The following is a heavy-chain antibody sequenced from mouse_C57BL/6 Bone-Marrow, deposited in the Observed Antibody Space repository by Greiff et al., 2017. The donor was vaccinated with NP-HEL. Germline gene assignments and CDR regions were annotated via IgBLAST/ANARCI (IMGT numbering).Heavy chain of an antibody. D-gene: IGHD2-4*01. CDR2: INYDGSST. Sequence: EVKLMESEGGLVQPGSSMKLSCTASGFTFSDYYMAWVRQVPEKALEWVANINYDGSSTYYLDSLNGRFLISRDNAKNILYLQMRSLKSEDTATYYCAREGGLRRRTYAMDYWGQGTSVTVSS. J-gene: IGHJ4*01. V-gene: IGHV5-16*01. CDR1: GFTFSDYY. CDR3: AREGGLRRRTYAMDY.